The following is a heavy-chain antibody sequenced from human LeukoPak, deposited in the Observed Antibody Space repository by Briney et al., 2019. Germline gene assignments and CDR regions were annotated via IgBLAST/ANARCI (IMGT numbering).Heavy chain of an antibody. V-gene: IGHV3-53*01. J-gene: IGHJ4*02. D-gene: IGHD5-18*01. CDR3: ARYHTALNY. CDR2: IYSGGST. Sequence: GGSLRLSCAASGFTVSSDYMTWVRQAPGKGLEWVSVIYSGGSTYYADSVKGRFTISRDNSKNTLYLQMNNLRVEDTAVYYCARYHTALNYWGQGTLVTASS. CDR1: GFTVSSDY.